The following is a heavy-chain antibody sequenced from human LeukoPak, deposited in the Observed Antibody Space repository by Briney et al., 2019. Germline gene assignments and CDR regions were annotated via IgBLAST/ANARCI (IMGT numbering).Heavy chain of an antibody. CDR1: GGSFSGYY. CDR3: ARGTPLSRPTTVTNWFDP. V-gene: IGHV4-34*01. J-gene: IGHJ5*02. CDR2: INHSGST. Sequence: SETLSLTCAVYGGSFSGYYWSWIRQPPGKGLEWIGEINHSGSTNYNPSLKSRVTISVDTSKNQFSLKLSSVTAAHTAVYYCARGTPLSRPTTVTNWFDPWGQGTLVTVSS. D-gene: IGHD1-1*01.